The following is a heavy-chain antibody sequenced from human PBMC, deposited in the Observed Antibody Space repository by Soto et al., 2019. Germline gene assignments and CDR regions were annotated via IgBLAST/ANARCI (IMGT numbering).Heavy chain of an antibody. CDR2: IYYSGST. J-gene: IGHJ3*02. CDR3: ARHDHGDAFDI. V-gene: IGHV4-59*08. CDR1: GGSISSYY. Sequence: SETRSLTCTVSGGSISSYYWSWIRQPPWKGLEWIGYIYYSGSTNYNPSLKSRVTISVDTSKNQFSLRLSSVTAADTAVYYCARHDHGDAFDISGQATIVTVSS.